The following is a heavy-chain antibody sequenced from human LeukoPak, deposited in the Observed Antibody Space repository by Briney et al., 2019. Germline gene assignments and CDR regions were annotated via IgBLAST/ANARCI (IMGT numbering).Heavy chain of an antibody. CDR2: INPESGGT. CDR3: ATLGISGYFRDY. V-gene: IGHV1-2*02. Sequence: GASVKVSCKGSGYTFTDYYIHWVRQAPGQGLEWMGWINPESGGTNYARKFQGRVTMTRDTSISTAYMELRSDDTAVYYCATLGISGYFRDYWGQGTLVTVSS. D-gene: IGHD3-22*01. J-gene: IGHJ4*02. CDR1: GYTFTDYY.